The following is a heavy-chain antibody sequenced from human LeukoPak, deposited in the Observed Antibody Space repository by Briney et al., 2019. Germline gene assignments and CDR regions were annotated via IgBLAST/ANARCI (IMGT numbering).Heavy chain of an antibody. V-gene: IGHV1-2*02. CDR3: ARGYYGSGSYYSYYFDY. Sequence: ASVKVSCKASEYTFTGYYMHWVRQDPGQGLEWMGWINPNSGGTNYAQKFQGRVTMTRDTSISTAYMELSRLRSDDTAVYYCARGYYGSGSYYSYYFDYWGQGTLVTVSS. J-gene: IGHJ4*02. D-gene: IGHD3-10*01. CDR2: INPNSGGT. CDR1: EYTFTGYY.